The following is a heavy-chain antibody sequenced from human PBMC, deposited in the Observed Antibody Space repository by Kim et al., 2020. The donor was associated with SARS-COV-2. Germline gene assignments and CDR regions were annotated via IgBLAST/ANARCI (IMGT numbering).Heavy chain of an antibody. Sequence: SETLSLTCTVSADSIYTYYWSWIRQPAGKRLEYIGRINTSGNTNYNPSFQSRVTMSMDTSGTQFSLRLTSVTAADTAVYYCARVLPGFYWYFDLWDRGTLVTVSS. CDR1: ADSIYTYY. CDR2: INTSGNT. J-gene: IGHJ2*01. D-gene: IGHD3-16*01. CDR3: ARVLPGFYWYFDL. V-gene: IGHV4-4*07.